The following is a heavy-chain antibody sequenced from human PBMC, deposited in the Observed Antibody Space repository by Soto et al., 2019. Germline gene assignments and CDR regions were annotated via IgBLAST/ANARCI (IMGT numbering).Heavy chain of an antibody. CDR1: GFTFSSYD. CDR2: IGTAGDT. V-gene: IGHV3-13*04. CDR3: ARGAVQYGIRRSYNWFDP. J-gene: IGHJ5*02. Sequence: EVQLVESGGGLVQPGGSLRLSCAASGFTFSSYDMHWVRQATGKGLEWVSAIGTAGDTYYPGSVKGRFTISRENAKNSLYLQMNSLRAGDTAVYYCARGAVQYGIRRSYNWFDPWGQGTLVTVSS. D-gene: IGHD1-1*01.